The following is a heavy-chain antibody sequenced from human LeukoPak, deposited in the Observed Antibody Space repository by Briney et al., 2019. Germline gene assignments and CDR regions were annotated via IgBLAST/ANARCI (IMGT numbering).Heavy chain of an antibody. Sequence: GRSLRLSCAASGFTFSSYGMHWVRQAPGKGLGWVAVISYDGSNKYYADSVKGRFTISRDNSKNTLYLQMNSLRAEDTAVYYCANSPIGSSGWYDYWGQGTLVTVSS. CDR1: GFTFSSYG. V-gene: IGHV3-30*18. CDR2: ISYDGSNK. CDR3: ANSPIGSSGWYDY. J-gene: IGHJ4*02. D-gene: IGHD6-19*01.